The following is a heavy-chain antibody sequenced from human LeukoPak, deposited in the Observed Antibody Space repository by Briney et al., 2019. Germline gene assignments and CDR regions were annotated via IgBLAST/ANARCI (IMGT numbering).Heavy chain of an antibody. D-gene: IGHD3-3*01. V-gene: IGHV3-23*01. CDR3: AKAILGVLGRGFDY. Sequence: GGSLRLSCAASGFTLSNYGMNWVRQAPGKGLEWVSAISGSGGSTYYADSVKGRFTISRDNSKNTLYLQMNSLRAEDTAVYYCAKAILGVLGRGFDYWGQGTLVTVSS. J-gene: IGHJ4*02. CDR1: GFTLSNYG. CDR2: ISGSGGST.